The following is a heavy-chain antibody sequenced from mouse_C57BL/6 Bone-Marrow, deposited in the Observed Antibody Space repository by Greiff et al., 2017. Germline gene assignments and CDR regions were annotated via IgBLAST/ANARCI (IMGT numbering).Heavy chain of an antibody. J-gene: IGHJ1*03. CDR1: GFTFSSYT. V-gene: IGHV5-9*01. CDR2: ISGGGGNT. Sequence: EVQLVESGGGLVKPGGSLKLSCAASGFTFSSYTMSWVRQTPEKRLQWVAAISGGGGNTSYPDSVKGRSTISRDKDKNILYLQMSRLRSDDTALYYCSRQVTTVLATKYFDVWGTGTTVTVSS. CDR3: SRQVTTVLATKYFDV. D-gene: IGHD1-1*01.